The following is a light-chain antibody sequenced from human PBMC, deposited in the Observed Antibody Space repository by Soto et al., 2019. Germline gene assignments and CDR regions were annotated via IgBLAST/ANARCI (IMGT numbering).Light chain of an antibody. CDR1: SSNIGGNA. Sequence: VRKHPPSGSRVHRGGGRIFLSGNSSNIGGNAVNWYQQLPGTAPKLLIYSDNQRPSGVPDRFSGSKSGTSASLAISGLQPEDEADYYCATWDDSLNGYVFATGTKVTVL. CDR2: SDN. J-gene: IGLJ1*01. CDR3: ATWDDSLNGYV. V-gene: IGLV1-44*01.